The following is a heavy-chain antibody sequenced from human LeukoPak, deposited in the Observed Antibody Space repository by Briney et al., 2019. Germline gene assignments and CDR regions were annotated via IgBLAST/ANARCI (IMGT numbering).Heavy chain of an antibody. Sequence: ASVKVSCKASGYSFTSYVISWVRQAPGQGLEWMGWISDYNGNTNYAQKLQGRVTMTTDTSTTTAYMELRSLRSDDTVVYYFARDPLGYCTSTSCLDGMDVWGQGTTVTVSS. V-gene: IGHV1-18*01. CDR2: ISDYNGNT. D-gene: IGHD2-2*01. CDR1: GYSFTSYV. J-gene: IGHJ6*02. CDR3: ARDPLGYCTSTSCLDGMDV.